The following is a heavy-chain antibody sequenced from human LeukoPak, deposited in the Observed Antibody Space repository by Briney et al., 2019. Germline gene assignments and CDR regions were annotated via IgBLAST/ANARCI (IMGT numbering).Heavy chain of an antibody. CDR3: ARRGGWSNFDY. CDR1: GGSISSGVYY. V-gene: IGHV4-39*01. D-gene: IGHD6-19*01. J-gene: IGHJ4*02. Sequence: SETLSLTCTVSGGSISSGVYYWGWIRQPPGKGLEWIGSIYYSGRTYYNPSLKSQITISVDTSKNQFSLKLSSVTAADTAVYYCARRGGWSNFDYWGQGTLVTVSS. CDR2: IYYSGRT.